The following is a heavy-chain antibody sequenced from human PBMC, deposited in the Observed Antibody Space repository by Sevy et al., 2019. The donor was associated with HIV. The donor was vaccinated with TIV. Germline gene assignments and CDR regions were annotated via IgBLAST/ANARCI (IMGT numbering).Heavy chain of an antibody. D-gene: IGHD3-22*01. CDR2: IYAGGNT. CDR1: GFTVSNNY. J-gene: IGHJ4*02. Sequence: GGSLRLSCAVSGFTVSNNYITWVRQAPGKGLEWVSAIYAGGNTYYADSVKGRFTISRDNSKNTLYLQMNSLRAEDTAVYYCARDWNAMIVVVMLDYWGQGTLVTVSS. V-gene: IGHV3-66*02. CDR3: ARDWNAMIVVVMLDY.